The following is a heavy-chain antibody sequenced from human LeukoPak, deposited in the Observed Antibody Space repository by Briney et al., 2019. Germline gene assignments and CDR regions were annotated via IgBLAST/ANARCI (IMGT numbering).Heavy chain of an antibody. CDR2: INPNSGGT. J-gene: IGHJ6*03. V-gene: IGHV1-2*02. Sequence: ASVKVSCKASGYTFTGYYIHWVRQAPGQGLEWMGWINPNSGGTNYAQKFQGRVTMTRDTSISTAYMELSRLRSDDTAVYYCARFEGYYYYMDVWGKGTTVTVSS. CDR3: ARFEGYYYYMDV. CDR1: GYTFTGYY.